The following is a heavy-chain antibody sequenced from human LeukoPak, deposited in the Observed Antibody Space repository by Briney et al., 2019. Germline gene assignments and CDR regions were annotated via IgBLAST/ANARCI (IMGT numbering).Heavy chain of an antibody. CDR1: GFTFSSYA. CDR3: SATGFGDLEGEGRGYFDY. D-gene: IGHD3-10*01. V-gene: IGHV3-15*01. Sequence: GGSLRLSCAASGFTFSSYAMSWVRQAPGKGLEWVGRIKSKTDGGTTDYAAPVKGRFAISRDDSKKTLYLQMNSLKTEDTGVYYCSATGFGDLEGEGRGYFDYWGQGTLVTVSS. CDR2: IKSKTDGGTT. J-gene: IGHJ4*02.